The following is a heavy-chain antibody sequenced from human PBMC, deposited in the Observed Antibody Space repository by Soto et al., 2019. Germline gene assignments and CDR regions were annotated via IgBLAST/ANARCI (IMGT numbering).Heavy chain of an antibody. V-gene: IGHV4-39*01. Sequence: QLQLQESGPGLVKPSETLSLTCTVSGGSISSSSYYWGWIRQPPGKGLEWIGTIYYSVSTYYNPSLQSRVTISIDTSKNQFYLKLSSVTAADAAVYYCARLYGSSLFDYWGQGTLVTVSS. J-gene: IGHJ4*02. D-gene: IGHD6-6*01. CDR3: ARLYGSSLFDY. CDR2: IYYSVST. CDR1: GGSISSSSYY.